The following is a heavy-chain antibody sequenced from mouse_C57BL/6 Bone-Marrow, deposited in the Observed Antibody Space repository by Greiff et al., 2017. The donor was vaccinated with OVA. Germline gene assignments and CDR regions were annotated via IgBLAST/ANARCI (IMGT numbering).Heavy chain of an antibody. J-gene: IGHJ1*03. V-gene: IGHV1-55*01. CDR2: IYPGSGST. D-gene: IGHD1-1*01. CDR1: GYTFTSYW. CDR3: ARWTTTGVATEWYFDV. Sequence: QVQLQQPGAELVKPGASVKMSCKASGYTFTSYWITWVKQRPGQGLEWIGDIYPGSGSTNYNEKFKSKATLTVDTSSSTAYMQLSSLTSEDSAVYYCARWTTTGVATEWYFDVWGTGTTVTVSS.